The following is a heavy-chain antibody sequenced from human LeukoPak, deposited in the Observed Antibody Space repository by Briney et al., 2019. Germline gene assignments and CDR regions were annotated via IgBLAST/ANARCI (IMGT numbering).Heavy chain of an antibody. CDR1: GFPFSSYW. V-gene: IGHV3-21*01. CDR2: ISSSSRYI. D-gene: IGHD6-19*01. CDR3: ARDRYSRGWYEAD. Sequence: GGSLRLSCAASGFPFSSYWMSWVRQAPGKGLEWVSSISSSSRYIYYADSVKGRFTISRDNAKNSLYLQMNSLRAEDTAVYYCARDRYSRGWYEADWGQGTLVTVSS. J-gene: IGHJ4*02.